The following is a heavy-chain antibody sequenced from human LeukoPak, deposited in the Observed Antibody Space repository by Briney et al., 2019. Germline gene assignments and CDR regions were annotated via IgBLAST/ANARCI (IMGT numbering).Heavy chain of an antibody. CDR2: INPNSGGT. V-gene: IGHV1-2*02. D-gene: IGHD1-26*01. J-gene: IGHJ6*03. Sequence: ASVKVSCKASGYTFTGYYMHWVRQAPGQGLEWMGWINPNSGGTNYAQKFQGRVTMTRDTSISTAYMELSRLRSDDTAVYYCAATSVGATKYYYYYYMDVWGKGTTVTISS. CDR3: AATSVGATKYYYYYYMDV. CDR1: GYTFTGYY.